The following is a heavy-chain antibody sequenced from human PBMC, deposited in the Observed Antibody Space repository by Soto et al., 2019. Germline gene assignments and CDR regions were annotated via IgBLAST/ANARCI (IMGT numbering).Heavy chain of an antibody. Sequence: GGSLRLSCAASGFTFSSYGMHWVRQAPGKGLEWVAVIWYDGSNKYYADSVKGRFTISRDNSKNTLYLQMNSLRAEDTAVYYCAREVDRTYYFDYWGQGTLVTVSS. J-gene: IGHJ4*02. D-gene: IGHD3-22*01. V-gene: IGHV3-33*01. CDR3: AREVDRTYYFDY. CDR1: GFTFSSYG. CDR2: IWYDGSNK.